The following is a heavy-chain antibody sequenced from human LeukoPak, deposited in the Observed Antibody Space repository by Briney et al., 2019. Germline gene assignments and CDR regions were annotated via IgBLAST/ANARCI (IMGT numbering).Heavy chain of an antibody. V-gene: IGHV3-30-3*01. J-gene: IGHJ6*02. Sequence: PGGSLRLSCAGSGFIFSSYAMHWVRQAPGKGLEWVAVISYDGSKKHYADPVKGRFTISRDNSKNTFYLQMNSLRDEDTAVYYCARVHNKYGSGSYLSYGMDVWGQGTTVTVSS. CDR1: GFIFSSYA. CDR2: ISYDGSKK. D-gene: IGHD3-10*01. CDR3: ARVHNKYGSGSYLSYGMDV.